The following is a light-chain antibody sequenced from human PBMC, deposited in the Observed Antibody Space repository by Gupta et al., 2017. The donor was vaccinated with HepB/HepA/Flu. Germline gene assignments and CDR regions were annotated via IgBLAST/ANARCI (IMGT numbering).Light chain of an antibody. CDR3: QERVSSAVT. V-gene: IGKV1-39*01. J-gene: IGKJ4*01. CDR1: QNINTY. CDR2: ASI. Sequence: DIQMIQSPASLYASIGDRVTVTCRASQNINTYVNWYQQKPGKAPKRLIYASISLQRGVPSRFSGDASGTDFTLTINLLHPEDFASYYCQERVSSAVTFGGGTKVEIK.